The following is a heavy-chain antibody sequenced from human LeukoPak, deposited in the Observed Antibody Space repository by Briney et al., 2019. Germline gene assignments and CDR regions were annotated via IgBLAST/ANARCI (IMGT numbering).Heavy chain of an antibody. CDR1: GGSISSSSYY. J-gene: IGHJ4*02. CDR3: ARHKDGFRYFSPFDY. CDR2: IYYTGST. D-gene: IGHD3-9*01. Sequence: PSETLSLTCTVSGGSISSSSYYWGWIRQPPGKGLEWIGSIYYTGSTYSNPSLKSRVTISVDTSKNQFSLKLSSVTAADTAVYYCARHKDGFRYFSPFDYWGQGTLVTVSS. V-gene: IGHV4-39*01.